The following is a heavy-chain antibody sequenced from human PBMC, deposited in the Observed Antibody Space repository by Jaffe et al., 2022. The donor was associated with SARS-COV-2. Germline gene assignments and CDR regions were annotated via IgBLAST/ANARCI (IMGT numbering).Heavy chain of an antibody. V-gene: IGHV4-34*01. CDR2: INHSGST. CDR1: GGSFSGYY. CDR3: ARKIPLSAYGMDV. D-gene: IGHD2-2*02. J-gene: IGHJ6*02. Sequence: QVQLQQWGAGLLKPSETLSLTCAVYGGSFSGYYWSWIRQPPGKGLEWIGEINHSGSTNYNPSLKSRVTISVDTSKNQFSLKLSSVTAADTAVYYCARKIPLSAYGMDVWGQGTTVTVSS.